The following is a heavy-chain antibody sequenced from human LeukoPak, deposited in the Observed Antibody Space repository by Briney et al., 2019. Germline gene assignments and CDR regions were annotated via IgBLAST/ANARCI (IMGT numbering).Heavy chain of an antibody. V-gene: IGHV4-59*01. CDR1: GGSISNYY. J-gene: IGHJ4*02. CDR3: ARHLYGDWYFDY. CDR2: IYYTGST. D-gene: IGHD4-17*01. Sequence: PSETLSLTCTVSGGSISNYYWSWIRQPPGKGLEWIGYIYYTGSTNYNPSLKSRVTFSVDTSKNQFSLKLSSVTTADTAVYYCARHLYGDWYFDYWGQGTLVTVSS.